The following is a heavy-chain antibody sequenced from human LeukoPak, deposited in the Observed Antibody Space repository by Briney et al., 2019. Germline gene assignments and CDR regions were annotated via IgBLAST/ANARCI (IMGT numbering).Heavy chain of an antibody. Sequence: PGGSLGLSCAASEFTFGDYWMHWVRQVPGKGLVWVSHINTDGSSPTYGDSAKGRFTVSRDNAKNTLFLQMNRLRVEDTAVYYCARGTAATAGIDYWGQGTLVTVSS. V-gene: IGHV3-74*01. CDR3: ARGTAATAGIDY. J-gene: IGHJ4*02. CDR1: EFTFGDYW. CDR2: INTDGSSP. D-gene: IGHD6-13*01.